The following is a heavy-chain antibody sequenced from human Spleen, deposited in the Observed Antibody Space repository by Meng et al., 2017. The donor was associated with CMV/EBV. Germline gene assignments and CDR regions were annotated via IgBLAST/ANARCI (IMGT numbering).Heavy chain of an antibody. CDR3: APDQLRYLDWPSDY. J-gene: IGHJ4*02. D-gene: IGHD3-9*01. V-gene: IGHV3-21*01. Sequence: DYGVNFRRVSRNWVSQATGKGLEGVSSISSSGSYKYYADSVKGRFNITRDNAKNSLYLQMNSLRTEDTALYYCAPDQLRYLDWPSDYWGQGALVTVSS. CDR1: GVNFRRVS. CDR2: ISSSGSYK.